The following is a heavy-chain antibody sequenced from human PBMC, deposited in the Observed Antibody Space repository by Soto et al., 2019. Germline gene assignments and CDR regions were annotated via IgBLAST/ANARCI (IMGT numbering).Heavy chain of an antibody. V-gene: IGHV1-18*04. D-gene: IGHD3-22*01. J-gene: IGHJ4*02. CDR1: GYTFTSYD. CDR2: ISAYNGNT. CDR3: ARGLSDYYDSSGYYPLFDY. Sequence: ASVKVSCKASGYTFTSYDTSWVRQAPGQGLEWMGWISAYNGNTNYAQKLQGRVTMTTDTSTSTAYMELRSLRSDDTAVYYCARGLSDYYDSSGYYPLFDYWGQGTLVTVSS.